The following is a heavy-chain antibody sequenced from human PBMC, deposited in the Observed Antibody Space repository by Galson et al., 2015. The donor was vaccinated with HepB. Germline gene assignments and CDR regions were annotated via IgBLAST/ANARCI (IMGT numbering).Heavy chain of an antibody. CDR1: GFSLSTNGMC. D-gene: IGHD4-17*01. V-gene: IGHV2-70*11. Sequence: PALVKPTQTLTLTCTFSGFSLSTNGMCVSWIRQPPGKALEWLARIGWDDDKYYSTSLKTRLTISKDTSKNQVVLTMTNMDPVDTATYYCARIEVIKDGDYVESWFDPWGQGTLVTVSS. CDR3: ARIEVIKDGDYVESWFDP. J-gene: IGHJ5*02. CDR2: IGWDDDK.